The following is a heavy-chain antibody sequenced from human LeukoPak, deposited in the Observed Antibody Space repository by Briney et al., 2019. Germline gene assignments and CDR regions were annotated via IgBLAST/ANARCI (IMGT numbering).Heavy chain of an antibody. J-gene: IGHJ4*02. D-gene: IGHD6-19*01. CDR3: ARQRSSGWYYYFDY. Sequence: GSLRLSCAASGFTFSSYWMSWVRQAPGKGLEWVANIKQDGSEKYYVDSVKGRFTISRDNAKNSLYLQMNSLRAEDTAVYYCARQRSSGWYYYFDYWGQGTLVTVSS. CDR1: GFTFSSYW. V-gene: IGHV3-7*03. CDR2: IKQDGSEK.